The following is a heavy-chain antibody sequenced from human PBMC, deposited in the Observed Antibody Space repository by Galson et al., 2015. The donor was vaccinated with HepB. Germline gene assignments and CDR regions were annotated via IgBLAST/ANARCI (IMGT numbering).Heavy chain of an antibody. J-gene: IGHJ4*02. Sequence: SLRLSCAASGFTFSSFAMSWVRQAPGKGLEWVSGISGSGGSTNYADSVKGRFTISRDNSKKMLYLQMYSLRAEDTAVYYCAKALLRPPANDYWGQGTLVTVSP. CDR3: AKALLRPPANDY. D-gene: IGHD2-21*02. V-gene: IGHV3-23*01. CDR2: ISGSGGST. CDR1: GFTFSSFA.